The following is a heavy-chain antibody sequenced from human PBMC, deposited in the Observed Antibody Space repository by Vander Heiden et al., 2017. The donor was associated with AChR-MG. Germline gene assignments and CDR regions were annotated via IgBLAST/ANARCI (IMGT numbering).Heavy chain of an antibody. D-gene: IGHD3-10*01. Sequence: QLQLQESGPGLVKPSETLSLTCTVSGGSISSSSYYWAWIRQPPGKGLEWIGSIYYSGTTYYNPSLKSRIIISVDTSKNQFSLRLRFVTAADTAVYYCAREFSGSYYIGWFDPWGQGTPVTVSS. CDR1: GGSISSSSYY. CDR3: AREFSGSYYIGWFDP. CDR2: IYYSGTT. V-gene: IGHV4-39*02. J-gene: IGHJ5*02.